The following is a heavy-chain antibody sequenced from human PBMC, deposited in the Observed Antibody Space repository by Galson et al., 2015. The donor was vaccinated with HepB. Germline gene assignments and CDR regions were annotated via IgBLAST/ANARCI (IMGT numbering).Heavy chain of an antibody. Sequence: SLRLSCAASGFTFSSYGMHWVRQAPGKGLEWVAFIRYDGSNKYYADSVKGRFTISRDNSKNTLYLQMNSLRAEDTVVYYCAKDRVGVWSAAGTNYYYYGMDVWGQGTTVTVSS. CDR3: AKDRVGVWSAAGTNYYYYGMDV. CDR2: IRYDGSNK. J-gene: IGHJ6*02. V-gene: IGHV3-30*02. D-gene: IGHD6-13*01. CDR1: GFTFSSYG.